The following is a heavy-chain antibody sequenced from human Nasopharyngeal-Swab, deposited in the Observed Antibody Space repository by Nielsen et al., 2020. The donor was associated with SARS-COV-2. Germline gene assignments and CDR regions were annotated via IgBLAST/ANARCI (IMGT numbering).Heavy chain of an antibody. CDR3: AREGADL. J-gene: IGHJ4*02. V-gene: IGHV1-2*06. CDR2: INPNNGGT. CDR1: GYTFYAYN. Sequence: ASVKVSCKPSGYTFYAYNMHWARQAPGQGLEWMGRINPNNGGTNYAQRFQGRVTMTWDTSISTAYMEVTRLTSDDTAMYYCAREGADLWGQGTLVTVSS. D-gene: IGHD3-16*01.